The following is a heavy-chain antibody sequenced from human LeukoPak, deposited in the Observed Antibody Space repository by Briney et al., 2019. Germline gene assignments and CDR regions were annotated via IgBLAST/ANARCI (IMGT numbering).Heavy chain of an antibody. V-gene: IGHV1-24*01. Sequence: ASVKVSCKLSGSSLHDLPIQWVRQAGTKGLEWMAGFDPENAEIVYAQKFQGRVTMTEDTSTGTAYLELTSLTSDDTALYYCATRGSDFWSGFGHWGQGTQVTVSS. D-gene: IGHD3-3*01. CDR1: GSSLHDLP. CDR2: FDPENAEI. J-gene: IGHJ4*02. CDR3: ATRGSDFWSGFGH.